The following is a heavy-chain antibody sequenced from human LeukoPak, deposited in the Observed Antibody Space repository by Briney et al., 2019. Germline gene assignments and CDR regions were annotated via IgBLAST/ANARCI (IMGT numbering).Heavy chain of an antibody. CDR1: GHTFNKHY. CDR2: INPSGGNT. J-gene: IGHJ4*02. V-gene: IGHV1-46*02. D-gene: IGHD2-21*02. Sequence: ASVKVSCKASGHTFNKHYIQWLRQAPGQGLEWMRIINPSGGNTSYAQKFRFHGRVTLTTNTSTGTVYLELSRLRSEDTAMYYCAVGVTSFFDYWGQGTLVIVSS. CDR3: AVGVTSFFDY.